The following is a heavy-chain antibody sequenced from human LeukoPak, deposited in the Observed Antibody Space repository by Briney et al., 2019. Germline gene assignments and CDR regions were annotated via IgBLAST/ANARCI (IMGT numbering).Heavy chain of an antibody. Sequence: PSETLSLTCTVSGGSISSSSYYWGWIRQPPGKWLEWIGSIYYSGSTYYNPSLKSRVTISVDTSKNQFSLKLSSVTAADTAVYYCAIHHGGFIVVVPAALHFRRNWFDPWGQGTLVTVSS. CDR1: GGSISSSSYY. CDR2: IYYSGST. V-gene: IGHV4-39*01. D-gene: IGHD2-2*01. J-gene: IGHJ5*02. CDR3: AIHHGGFIVVVPAALHFRRNWFDP.